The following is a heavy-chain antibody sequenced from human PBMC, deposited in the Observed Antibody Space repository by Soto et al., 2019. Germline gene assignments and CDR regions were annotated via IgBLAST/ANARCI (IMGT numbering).Heavy chain of an antibody. Sequence: ASVKVPCKASGYTLTDHYIHWVRQAPGQGLEWLGWINPNGGGTTYAQKFQGWVTMTRDTSVNTAYMELGRLRSDDTAVYYCARGSNYYGSSAYYYIFDYWGQGTLVTVSS. CDR2: INPNGGGT. V-gene: IGHV1-2*04. D-gene: IGHD3-22*01. J-gene: IGHJ4*02. CDR1: GYTLTDHY. CDR3: ARGSNYYGSSAYYYIFDY.